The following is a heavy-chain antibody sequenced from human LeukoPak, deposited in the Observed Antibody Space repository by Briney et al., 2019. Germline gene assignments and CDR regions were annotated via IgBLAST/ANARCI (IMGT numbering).Heavy chain of an antibody. D-gene: IGHD3-16*02. V-gene: IGHV3-7*05. J-gene: IGHJ4*02. CDR3: ATVYDYVWGSYRPFDY. CDR1: GFTFSSYW. Sequence: PGGSLRLSCAASGFTFSSYWMSWVRQAPGKGLEWVANIKQDGSEKYYVDSVKGRFTISRDNAKNPLYLQMNSLRAEDTAVYYCATVYDYVWGSYRPFDYWGQGTLVTVSS. CDR2: IKQDGSEK.